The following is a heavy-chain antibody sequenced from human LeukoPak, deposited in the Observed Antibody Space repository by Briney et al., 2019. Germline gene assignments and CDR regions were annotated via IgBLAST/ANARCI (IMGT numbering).Heavy chain of an antibody. CDR1: GYSIGSGYY. D-gene: IGHD1-20*01. CDR3: ARDESTRYNWKGDAFDI. CDR2: IYHSGST. J-gene: IGHJ3*02. Sequence: SETLSLTCAVSGYSIGSGYYWGWIRQPPGKGLEWIGSIYHSGSTYYNPSLKSRVTISVDTSKNQFSLKLSSVTAADTAVYYCARDESTRYNWKGDAFDIWGQGTMVTVSS. V-gene: IGHV4-38-2*02.